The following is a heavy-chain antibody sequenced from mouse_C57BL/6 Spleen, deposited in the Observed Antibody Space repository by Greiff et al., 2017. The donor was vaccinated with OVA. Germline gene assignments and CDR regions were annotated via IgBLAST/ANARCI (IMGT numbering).Heavy chain of an antibody. CDR2: IYPGDGDT. Sequence: QVQLQQSGAELVKPGASVKISCKASGYAFSSYWMNWVKQRPGKGLEWIGQIYPGDGDTNYNGKFKGKATLTADKSSSTAYMQLSSLTSEDSAVYFCARGPLYDYDGSWFAYWGQGTLVTVSA. V-gene: IGHV1-80*01. CDR1: GYAFSSYW. D-gene: IGHD2-4*01. J-gene: IGHJ3*01. CDR3: ARGPLYDYDGSWFAY.